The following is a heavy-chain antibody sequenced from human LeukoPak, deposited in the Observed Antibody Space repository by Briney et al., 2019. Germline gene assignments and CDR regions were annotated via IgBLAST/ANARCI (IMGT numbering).Heavy chain of an antibody. CDR2: ISHSGST. Sequence: SETLSLTCAVYGGSFSGYYWSWIRQPPGKGLEWIGEISHSGSTNYNPSLKSRVIISVDTSKNQFSLKLSSVTAADTAVYYCARGYRSSNIGFYYYGMDVWGQGTTVTVS. J-gene: IGHJ6*02. CDR1: GGSFSGYY. CDR3: ARGYRSSNIGFYYYGMDV. V-gene: IGHV4-34*01. D-gene: IGHD2/OR15-2a*01.